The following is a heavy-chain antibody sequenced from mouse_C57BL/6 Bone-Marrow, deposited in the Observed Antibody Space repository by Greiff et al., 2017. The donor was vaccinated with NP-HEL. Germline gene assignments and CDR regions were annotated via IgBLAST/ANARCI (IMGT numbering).Heavy chain of an antibody. Sequence: VQLQQSGAELVRPGASVKLSCTASGFNIKDDYMHWVKQRPEQGLEWIGWLDPENGDTEYASKFQGKATITADTSSNTAYLQLSSLTSEDTAVYYCTKLVDYFDYWGQGTTLTVSS. CDR1: GFNIKDDY. D-gene: IGHD1-1*01. V-gene: IGHV14-4*01. CDR2: LDPENGDT. CDR3: TKLVDYFDY. J-gene: IGHJ2*01.